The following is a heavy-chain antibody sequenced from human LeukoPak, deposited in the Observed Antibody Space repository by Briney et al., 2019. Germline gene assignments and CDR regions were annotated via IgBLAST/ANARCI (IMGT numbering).Heavy chain of an antibody. CDR1: GGSISSYY. CDR2: IYYSGST. D-gene: IGHD5-18*01. Sequence: SETLSLTCTVSGGSISSYYWSWIRQPPGKGLEWIGYIYYSGSTNYSPSLKSRVTISVDTSKNQFSLKLSSVTAADTAVYYCARYSYGYDYWGQGTLVTVSS. V-gene: IGHV4-59*01. CDR3: ARYSYGYDY. J-gene: IGHJ4*02.